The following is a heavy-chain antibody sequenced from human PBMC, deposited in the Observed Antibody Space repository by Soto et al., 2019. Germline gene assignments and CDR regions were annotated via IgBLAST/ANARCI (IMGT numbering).Heavy chain of an antibody. CDR3: ARDQTSYYYYGMDV. CDR1: GGSISSYY. J-gene: IGHJ6*02. V-gene: IGHV4-59*01. Sequence: PSETLSLTCTISGGSISSYYWSWIRQPPGKGLEWIGYIYYSGSTNYNPSLKSRVTISVDTSKNQFSLKLSPVTAADTAVYYCARDQTSYYYYGMDVWGQGTTVTVSS. CDR2: IYYSGST.